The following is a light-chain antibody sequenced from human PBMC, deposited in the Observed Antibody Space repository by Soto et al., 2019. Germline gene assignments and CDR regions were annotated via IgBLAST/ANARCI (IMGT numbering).Light chain of an antibody. CDR1: QSVLSRSNNKNY. V-gene: IGKV4-1*01. J-gene: IGKJ1*01. CDR2: WAS. Sequence: DIVMTQSPDSLAVSLGERTTIDCKSSQSVLSRSNNKNYLAWYQQKPGLPPQLLIYWASTRESGVPDRFSGSGSGTDFTLTISSLQAEDVAAYYCQQYYSTPLTFGQGTKVEIK. CDR3: QQYYSTPLT.